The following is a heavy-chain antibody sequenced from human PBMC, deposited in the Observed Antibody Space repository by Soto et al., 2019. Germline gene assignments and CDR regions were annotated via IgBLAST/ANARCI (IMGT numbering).Heavy chain of an antibody. J-gene: IGHJ6*02. CDR2: FDPEDGET. CDR3: ATNLYNWNVGYYYGMDV. V-gene: IGHV1-24*01. CDR1: GYTLTELS. D-gene: IGHD1-1*01. Sequence: ASVKVSCKVSGYTLTELSMHWVRQAPGKGLEWMGGFDPEDGETTYAQKFQGRVTMTEDTSTDTAYMELSSLRSEDTAVYYCATNLYNWNVGYYYGMDVWGQGTTVTVSS.